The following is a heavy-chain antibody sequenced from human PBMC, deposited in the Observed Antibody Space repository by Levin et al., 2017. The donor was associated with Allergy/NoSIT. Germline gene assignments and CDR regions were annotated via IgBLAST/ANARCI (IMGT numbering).Heavy chain of an antibody. D-gene: IGHD3-10*01. J-gene: IGHJ4*02. CDR2: INPSGGST. V-gene: IGHV1-46*01. CDR1: GYTFTSYY. CDR3: ARGGTLLWFGELSAH. Sequence: ASVKVSCKASGYTFTSYYMHWVRQAPGQGLEWMGIINPSGGSTSYAQKFQGRVTMTRDTSTSTVYMELSSLRSEDTAVYYCARGGTLLWFGELSAHWGQGTLVTVSS.